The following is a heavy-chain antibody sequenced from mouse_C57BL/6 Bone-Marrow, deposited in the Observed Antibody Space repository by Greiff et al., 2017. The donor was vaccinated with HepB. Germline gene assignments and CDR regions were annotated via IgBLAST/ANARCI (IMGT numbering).Heavy chain of an antibody. V-gene: IGHV1-61*01. D-gene: IGHD2-1*01. CDR1: GYTFTSYW. Sequence: QVQLQQPGAELVRPGSSVKLSCKASGYTFTSYWMDWVKQRPGQGLEWIGNIYPSDSETHYNQKFKDKATLTVNKSSSTAYMQLSSLTSEDSAVYYCARWSLLAMDYWGQGTSVTVSS. CDR3: ARWSLLAMDY. J-gene: IGHJ4*01. CDR2: IYPSDSET.